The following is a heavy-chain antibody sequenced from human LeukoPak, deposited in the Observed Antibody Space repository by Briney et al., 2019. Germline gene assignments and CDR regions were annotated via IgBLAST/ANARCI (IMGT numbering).Heavy chain of an antibody. J-gene: IGHJ4*02. D-gene: IGHD3-22*01. CDR2: ISSSSSTI. CDR3: ARGRYYDSSGPYYFDY. Sequence: GGSLRLSCAASGFTFSSYSMNWVRQAPGKGLEWVSYISSSSSTIYYADSVKGRFTISRDNAKNSLYLQMNSLRAEDTAVYYCARGRYYDSSGPYYFDYWGQGTLVTVSS. V-gene: IGHV3-48*01. CDR1: GFTFSSYS.